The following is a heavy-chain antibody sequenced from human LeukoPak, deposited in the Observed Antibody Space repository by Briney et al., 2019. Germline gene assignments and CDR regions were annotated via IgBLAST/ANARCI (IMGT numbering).Heavy chain of an antibody. CDR2: INHSGST. D-gene: IGHD1-26*01. CDR3: ARVIVGTYLAYYFDY. V-gene: IGHV4-34*01. J-gene: IGHJ4*02. Sequence: PSETLSLTCADYVGSFSGYYWSWIRQPPGKGLEWIGEINHSGSTNYNPSLKSRVTISVDTSKNQFSLKLSSVTAADTAVYYCARVIVGTYLAYYFDYWGQGTLVTVSS. CDR1: VGSFSGYY.